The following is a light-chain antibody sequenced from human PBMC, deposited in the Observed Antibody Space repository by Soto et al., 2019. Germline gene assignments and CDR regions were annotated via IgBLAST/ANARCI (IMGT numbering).Light chain of an antibody. CDR1: QSVANNY. J-gene: IGKJ4*01. Sequence: EIVLTQSPGTLSLSPGERATLSCRASQSVANNYLAWYQQKPGQAPRFLIYDASSRATGIPDRFSGSGSGTDFTLTISRLEPEAFAVYYCEQYGTTPLTFGGGTKVEIK. CDR3: EQYGTTPLT. V-gene: IGKV3-20*01. CDR2: DAS.